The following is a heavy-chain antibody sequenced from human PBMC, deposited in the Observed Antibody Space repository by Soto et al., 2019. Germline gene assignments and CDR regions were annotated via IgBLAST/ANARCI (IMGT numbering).Heavy chain of an antibody. Sequence: KPSETLSLTCTVSGGSISSSSYYWGWIRQPPGKGLEWIGSIYYSGSTYYNPSLKSRVTISVDTSKNRFSLKLSSVTAADTAVYYCARPNYDFWRFEYYYYGMDVWGQGTTVTVSS. CDR3: ARPNYDFWRFEYYYYGMDV. CDR1: GGSISSSSYY. V-gene: IGHV4-39*01. D-gene: IGHD3-3*01. J-gene: IGHJ6*02. CDR2: IYYSGST.